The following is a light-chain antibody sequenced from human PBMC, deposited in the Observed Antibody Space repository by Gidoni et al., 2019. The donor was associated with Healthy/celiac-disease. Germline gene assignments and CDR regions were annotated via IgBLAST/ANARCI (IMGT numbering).Light chain of an antibody. CDR2: DAS. CDR3: QQYDNLPFT. CDR1: QDISNY. Sequence: DIQMTQSPSSLSASVGDRVTITCQASQDISNYFNWYQQKPGKAPKPLIYDASNLETGVPSRFSGSGSGTDFTFTISSLQPEDIATYYCQQYDNLPFTFXPXTKVDIK. J-gene: IGKJ3*01. V-gene: IGKV1-33*01.